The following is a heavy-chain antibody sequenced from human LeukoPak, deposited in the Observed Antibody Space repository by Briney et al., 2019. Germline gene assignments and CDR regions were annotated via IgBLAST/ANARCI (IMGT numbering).Heavy chain of an antibody. CDR1: GGSFSGYY. D-gene: IGHD6-13*01. CDR3: ARRGTAAVPNWFDP. V-gene: IGHV4-34*01. J-gene: IGHJ5*02. CDR2: INHSGST. Sequence: SETLSLTCAVYGGSFSGYYWSWIRQPPGKGLEWIGEINHSGSTNYNPSLKSRVTISVDTSKNQFSLKLSSVTAADTAVYYCARRGTAAVPNWFDPWGRGTLVTVSS.